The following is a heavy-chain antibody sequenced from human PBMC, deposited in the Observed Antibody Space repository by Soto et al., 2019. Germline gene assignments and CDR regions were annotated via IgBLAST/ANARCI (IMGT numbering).Heavy chain of an antibody. CDR1: GGSISRYY. CDR3: ARVPVEMATILAFDI. V-gene: IGHV4-59*01. CDR2: IYYSGST. J-gene: IGHJ3*02. Sequence: SETLSLTCTVSGGSISRYYLSWIRQPPGKGLEWIGYIYYSGSTNYNPPLKSRVTISVDTSKNQFSLKLSSVTAADTAVYYCARVPVEMATILAFDIWGQGTMVTVSS. D-gene: IGHD5-12*01.